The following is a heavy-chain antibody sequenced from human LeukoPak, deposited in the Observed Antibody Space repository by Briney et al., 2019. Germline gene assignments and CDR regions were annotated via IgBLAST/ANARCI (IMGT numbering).Heavy chain of an antibody. CDR2: INPSGGST. D-gene: IGHD6-19*01. J-gene: IGHJ4*02. Sequence: ASVKVSCKASGYTFTSYYMHWVRQAPGQGLEWMGIINPSGGSTSYARKFQGRVTMTRDTSTSTVYMELSSLRSEDTAVYYCARVTGAGYFDYWGQGTLVTVSS. CDR3: ARVTGAGYFDY. CDR1: GYTFTSYY. V-gene: IGHV1-46*01.